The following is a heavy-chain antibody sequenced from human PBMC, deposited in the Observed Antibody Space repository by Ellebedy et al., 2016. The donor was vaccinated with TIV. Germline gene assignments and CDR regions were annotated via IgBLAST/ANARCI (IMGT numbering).Heavy chain of an antibody. Sequence: AASVKVSCKASGYTLTSYAMHWVRQAHGQRLEWMGWINAGNGDTKYSQTFQGRVTITRDTSASTAYMELSSLRSEDTAVYYCARASVRGSFDYWGQGTLVTVSS. CDR1: GYTLTSYA. CDR2: INAGNGDT. D-gene: IGHD3-10*01. CDR3: ARASVRGSFDY. V-gene: IGHV1-3*01. J-gene: IGHJ4*02.